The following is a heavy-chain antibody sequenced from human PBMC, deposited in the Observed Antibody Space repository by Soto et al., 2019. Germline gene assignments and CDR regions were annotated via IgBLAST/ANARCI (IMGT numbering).Heavy chain of an antibody. Sequence: SETLSLTCTVSGGSISSGGYYWSWIRQHPGKGLEWIGSIYYSGSTYYNPSLKSRVTISVDTSKNQFSLKLSSVTAADTAVYYCARHTPAISISDHWGQGTLVTVSS. V-gene: IGHV4-39*01. D-gene: IGHD2-15*01. CDR1: GGSISSGGYY. CDR3: ARHTPAISISDH. J-gene: IGHJ4*02. CDR2: IYYSGST.